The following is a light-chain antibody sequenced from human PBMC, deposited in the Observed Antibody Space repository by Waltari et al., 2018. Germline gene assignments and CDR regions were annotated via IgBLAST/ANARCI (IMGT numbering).Light chain of an antibody. CDR1: PTIGFS. J-gene: IGKJ1*01. V-gene: IGKV3-15*01. CDR3: QQYNNWPPGT. CDR2: HAS. Sequence: TVVTQSPATLSVSPGERATLPCRTSPTIGFSLAWYQQKPGQAPRLLIYHASTRATGIPDRFSGSGSEADFTLTISSLQSEDVAVDYCQQYNNWPPGTFGQGTKVEI.